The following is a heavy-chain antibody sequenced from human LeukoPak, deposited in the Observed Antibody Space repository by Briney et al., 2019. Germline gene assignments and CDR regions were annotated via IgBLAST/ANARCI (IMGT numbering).Heavy chain of an antibody. V-gene: IGHV3-15*01. CDR2: NKSKTDGGTT. D-gene: IGHD3-3*01. J-gene: IGHJ6*02. CDR1: GFTFSNAW. CDR3: TTAPPTSLRFLYALVYYYYGIDV. Sequence: GGSLRLSCAASGFTFSNAWMSWVRQAPGKGLEWVGRNKSKTDGGTTDYAAPVKGRFTIARDESKNTMYVQMNSLKTEETDVYYCTTAPPTSLRFLYALVYYYYGIDVWGQGTTVTVSS.